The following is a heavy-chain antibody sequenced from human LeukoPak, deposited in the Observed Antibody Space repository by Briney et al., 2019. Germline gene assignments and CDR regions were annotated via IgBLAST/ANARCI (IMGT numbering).Heavy chain of an antibody. J-gene: IGHJ4*02. CDR2: ISYDGSNK. D-gene: IGHD5-18*01. CDR1: RFTFSRYG. Sequence: GGSLRLSCAASRFTFSRYGMHWVRQAPGKGLGGVAVISYDGSNKDYADSVKGRFTISRDNSKNTLYMQMNSLRVEDTAVYYCAKEAPWATAMVILIDYWGQGTLVTVSS. CDR3: AKEAPWATAMVILIDY. V-gene: IGHV3-30*18.